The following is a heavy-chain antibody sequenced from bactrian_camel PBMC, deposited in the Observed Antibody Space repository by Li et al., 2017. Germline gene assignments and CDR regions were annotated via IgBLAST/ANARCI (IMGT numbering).Heavy chain of an antibody. CDR1: GYFFRGCG. J-gene: IGHJ4*01. CDR2: MYSGSDSA. Sequence: HVQLVESGGGSVQAGGSLELSCIASGYFFRGCGMGWYRQAPGKGLEWVSRMYSGSDSAYYADSVKGRFTISRDNAKNTLYLQLSSLKTEDTAMYYCAKGEDEYNYWGQGTQVTVS. CDR3: AKGEDEYNY. V-gene: IGHV3S1*01.